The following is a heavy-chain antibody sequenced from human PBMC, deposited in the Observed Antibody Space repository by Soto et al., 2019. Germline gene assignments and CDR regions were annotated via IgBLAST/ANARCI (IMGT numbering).Heavy chain of an antibody. CDR1: GFSLTTRPVG. D-gene: IGHD1-1*01. V-gene: IGHV2-5*02. Sequence: QITLKESGRTLVKPTQTLTLTCTFSGFSLTTRPVGVGWIRQPPGQALEWLALIYWDDDKRYNPSLKTRVTITKYTSKNQVVLTMTNMDPVDTATYYCAHRQLYNGAWNEGTFDYWGQGALVTVSS. J-gene: IGHJ4*02. CDR2: IYWDDDK. CDR3: AHRQLYNGAWNEGTFDY.